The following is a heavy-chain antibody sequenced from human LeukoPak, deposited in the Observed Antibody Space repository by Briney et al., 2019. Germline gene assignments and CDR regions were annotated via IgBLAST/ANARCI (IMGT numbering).Heavy chain of an antibody. V-gene: IGHV4-39*01. CDR1: GGSISSSSYY. Sequence: SETLSLTCTVSGGSISSSSYYWGWIRQPPGKGLEWIGSIYYSGTTYYHPSLKSRVTISVDTSKNQFSLKLSSVTAADTAVYYCARHNRPQYCSGGSCYSGLIGYWGQGTLVTVSS. J-gene: IGHJ4*02. CDR3: ARHNRPQYCSGGSCYSGLIGY. CDR2: IYYSGTT. D-gene: IGHD2-15*01.